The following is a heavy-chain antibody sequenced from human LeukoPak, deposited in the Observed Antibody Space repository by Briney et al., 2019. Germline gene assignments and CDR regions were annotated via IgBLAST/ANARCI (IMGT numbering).Heavy chain of an antibody. D-gene: IGHD3-22*01. Sequence: ASVKVSCKASGYTFTGYYMHWVRQAPGQGLEWMGWINPNSGGTNYAQKFQGRVTMTRDTSISTAYMELSRLRSDDTAAYYCARGQHYDSSGYIMEQWGQGTLVTVSS. CDR2: INPNSGGT. CDR3: ARGQHYDSSGYIMEQ. CDR1: GYTFTGYY. V-gene: IGHV1-2*02. J-gene: IGHJ4*02.